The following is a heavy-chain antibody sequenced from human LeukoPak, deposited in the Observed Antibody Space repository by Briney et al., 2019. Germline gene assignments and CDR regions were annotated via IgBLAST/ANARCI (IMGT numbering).Heavy chain of an antibody. Sequence: ASVKVSCKASGYTFTSYDINWVRQATGQGLEWMGRMNPNSGNTGYAQKFQGRVTMTRNTSISTAYMELSRLRSDDTAVYYCAREVNDFWSGYYYYYYYYMDVWGKGTTVTVSS. CDR1: GYTFTSYD. CDR2: MNPNSGNT. V-gene: IGHV1-8*01. D-gene: IGHD3-3*01. J-gene: IGHJ6*03. CDR3: AREVNDFWSGYYYYYYYYMDV.